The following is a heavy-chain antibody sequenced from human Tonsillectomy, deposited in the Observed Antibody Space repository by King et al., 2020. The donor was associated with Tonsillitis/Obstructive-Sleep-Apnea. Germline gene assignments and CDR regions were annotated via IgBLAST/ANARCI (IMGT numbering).Heavy chain of an antibody. CDR2: IKQDGSAQ. CDR1: GFTFSNYW. Sequence: QLVQSGGGLVQPGGSLRLSCAASGFTFSNYWMTWVRLAPGKGLEWVANIKQDGSAQVYVYSVKGRFTISRDNAENSLYLQMNSLRVEDTAVYYCSRDPYTDFFGAFDIWGQGTMVTVSS. V-gene: IGHV3-7*04. D-gene: IGHD3-3*01. J-gene: IGHJ3*02. CDR3: SRDPYTDFFGAFDI.